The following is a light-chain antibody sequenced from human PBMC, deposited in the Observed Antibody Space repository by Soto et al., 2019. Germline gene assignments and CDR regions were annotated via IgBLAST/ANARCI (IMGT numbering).Light chain of an antibody. J-gene: IGKJ5*01. CDR1: QSVSNNY. V-gene: IGKV3-20*01. CDR3: QKVVTLPLT. Sequence: EIVLTQSPGTLSLSPGERATLSSRASQSVSNNYLAWYQQTNGQAPRILIYGASNRDTGIPDRFSGSGSRTDFTLPISRLETEEIGLDYGQKVVTLPLTFGQGTRLEIK. CDR2: GAS.